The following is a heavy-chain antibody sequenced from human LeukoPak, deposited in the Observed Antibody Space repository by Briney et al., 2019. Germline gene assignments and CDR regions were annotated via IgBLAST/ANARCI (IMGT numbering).Heavy chain of an antibody. V-gene: IGHV3-30*02. D-gene: IGHD3-3*01. CDR3: ASRTYYDFWSPEDY. CDR2: IRHDGSNK. CDR1: GFTFSSYG. J-gene: IGHJ4*02. Sequence: GGSLRLSCAASGFTFSSYGMHWVRQAPGKGLEWVAFIRHDGSNKYYADSVKGRFTISRDNSKNTLYLQMNSLRAEDTAVYYCASRTYYDFWSPEDYWGQGTLVTVSS.